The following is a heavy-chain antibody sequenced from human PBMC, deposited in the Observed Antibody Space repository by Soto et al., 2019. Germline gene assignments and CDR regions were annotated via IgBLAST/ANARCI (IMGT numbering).Heavy chain of an antibody. CDR2: ISGSGGST. J-gene: IGHJ5*02. V-gene: IGHV3-23*01. Sequence: EVQLLESGGGLVQHGGSLRLSCAASGFTFSSYAMTWVRQAPGKGLEWVSVISGSGGSTYYADSVTGRFTISRDNSKNPLYLQMNRLRSEDPAVYYCAKVTHGDSLLNWFAPWGQGTLVTVSS. CDR3: AKVTHGDSLLNWFAP. CDR1: GFTFSSYA. D-gene: IGHD2-21*02.